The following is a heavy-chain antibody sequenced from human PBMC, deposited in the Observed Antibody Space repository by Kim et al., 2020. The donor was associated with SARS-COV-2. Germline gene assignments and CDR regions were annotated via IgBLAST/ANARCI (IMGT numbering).Heavy chain of an antibody. CDR3: TPGTYYDILTGSEHYLDS. V-gene: IGHV3-49*03. CDR2: IRSKAYGGTT. Sequence: GGSLRLSCTASGFTFGDYAMSWFRQDPGKGLEWVGFIRSKAYGGTTEYAASVKGRFTISRDDSKSIAYLQMNSLKTEDTAVYYCTPGTYYDILTGSEHYLDSWGQGTLVTVSS. J-gene: IGHJ4*02. CDR1: GFTFGDYA. D-gene: IGHD3-9*01.